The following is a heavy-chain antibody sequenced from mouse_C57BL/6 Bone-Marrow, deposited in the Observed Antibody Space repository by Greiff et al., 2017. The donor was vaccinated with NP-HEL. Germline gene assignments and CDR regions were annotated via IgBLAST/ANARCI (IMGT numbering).Heavy chain of an antibody. CDR2: ISYDGSN. J-gene: IGHJ3*01. V-gene: IGHV3-6*01. Sequence: EVQVVESGPGLVKPSQSLSLTCSVTGYSITSGYYWNWIRQFPGNKLEWMGYISYDGSNNYNPSLKNRISITRDTSKNQFFLKLNSVTTEDTATYYCARRYYYSKDWFAYWGQGTLVTVSA. CDR3: ARRYYYSKDWFAY. D-gene: IGHD2-5*01. CDR1: GYSITSGYY.